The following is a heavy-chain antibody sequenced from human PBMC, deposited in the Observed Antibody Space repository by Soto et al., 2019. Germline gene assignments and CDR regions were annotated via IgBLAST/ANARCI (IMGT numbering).Heavy chain of an antibody. CDR2: IYYSGST. CDR1: GCSIRSYY. V-gene: IGHV4-59*01. Sequence: PSETLSLTCAVSGCSIRSYYWSWIRQPPGKGLEWIGYIYYSGSTNYNPSLKSRVTISVDTSKNQFSLKLSSVTAADTAVYYCARDVKYSSSTGDYYYGMDVWGQGTTVTVS. J-gene: IGHJ6*02. CDR3: ARDVKYSSSTGDYYYGMDV. D-gene: IGHD6-6*01.